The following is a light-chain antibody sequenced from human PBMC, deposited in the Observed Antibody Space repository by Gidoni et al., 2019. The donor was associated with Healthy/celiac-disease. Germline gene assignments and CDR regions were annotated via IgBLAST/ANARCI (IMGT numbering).Light chain of an antibody. J-gene: IGKJ4*01. CDR2: AAS. V-gene: IGKV1-9*01. CDR3: QQLNSYPRLT. Sequence: DIQLTQSPSFLSASVGDRVTITCWASQGISSYLAWYQQKPGKAPKLLIYAASTLQSGVPSRFSGSGSGTEFTLTISSLQPEDFATYYCQQLNSYPRLTXGGGTKVEIK. CDR1: QGISSY.